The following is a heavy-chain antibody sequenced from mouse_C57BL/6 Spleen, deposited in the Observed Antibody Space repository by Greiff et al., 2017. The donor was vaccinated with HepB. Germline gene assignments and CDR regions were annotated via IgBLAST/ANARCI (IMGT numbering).Heavy chain of an antibody. J-gene: IGHJ3*01. CDR1: GYTFTDYY. V-gene: IGHV1-19*01. CDR3: ARSDSNLAWFAY. D-gene: IGHD2-5*01. Sequence: VQLKESGPVLVKPGASVKMSCKASGYTFTDYYMNWVKQSHGKSLEWIGVINPYNGGTSYNQKFKGKATLTVDKSSSTAYMELNSLTSEDSAVYYCARSDSNLAWFAYWGQGTLVTVSA. CDR2: INPYNGGT.